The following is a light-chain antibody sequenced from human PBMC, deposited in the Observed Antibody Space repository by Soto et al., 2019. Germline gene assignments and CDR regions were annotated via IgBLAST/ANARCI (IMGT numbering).Light chain of an antibody. Sequence: IQMTQSPSSLSASVGDRVTITCRASQRISTYLNWFQQRPGKAPRLLIYAASTLQTGVSSRFSGSGSGTEFNLTISSLQSEDFGVYYCQQRSNWPPSITFGQGTRLEI. V-gene: IGKV1-39*01. CDR3: QQRSNWPPSIT. CDR2: AAS. CDR1: QRISTY. J-gene: IGKJ5*01.